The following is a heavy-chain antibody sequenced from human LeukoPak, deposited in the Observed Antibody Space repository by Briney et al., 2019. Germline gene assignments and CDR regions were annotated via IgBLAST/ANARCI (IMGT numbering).Heavy chain of an antibody. CDR2: FDPEDGET. Sequence: GASVKVSCKVSGYTLTELSMHWVRQAPGKGLEWMGGFDPEDGETIYAQKFQGGVTMTEDTSTDTAYMELSSLRSEDTAVYYCATATPRGYSYGPYYYYGMDVWGQGTTVTVSS. CDR3: ATATPRGYSYGPYYYYGMDV. CDR1: GYTLTELS. V-gene: IGHV1-24*01. J-gene: IGHJ6*02. D-gene: IGHD5-18*01.